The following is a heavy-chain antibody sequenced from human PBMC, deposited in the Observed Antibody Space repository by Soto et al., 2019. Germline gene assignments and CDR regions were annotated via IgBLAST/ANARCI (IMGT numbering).Heavy chain of an antibody. D-gene: IGHD3-9*01. CDR1: GFSLSSRKMG. V-gene: IGHV2-5*02. CDR3: EHTGYYDLLTFDH. Sequence: SGPTLVNPTQTLTLTCNFSGFSLSSRKMGVGWIRQPPGKALEWLALIYWDDDKRYRPSLNNRLTITKDTSKNQVLLTMTNLDPVDKAPYYREHTGYYDLLTFDHWGQGTLVTVSS. J-gene: IGHJ4*02. CDR2: IYWDDDK.